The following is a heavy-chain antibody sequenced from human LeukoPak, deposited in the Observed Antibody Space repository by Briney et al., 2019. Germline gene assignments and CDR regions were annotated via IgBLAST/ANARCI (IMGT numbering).Heavy chain of an antibody. CDR2: IYSGGST. Sequence: GGSLRLSCAASGFTVSSNYMSWVRQAPGKGLEWVSVIYSGGSTYYADSVKGRFTISRDNSKNTLYLQMNSLRAEDTAVYYCARGLNTGGYDAFDIWGQGTMVTVSS. D-gene: IGHD3-16*01. V-gene: IGHV3-66*01. CDR1: GFTVSSNY. CDR3: ARGLNTGGYDAFDI. J-gene: IGHJ3*02.